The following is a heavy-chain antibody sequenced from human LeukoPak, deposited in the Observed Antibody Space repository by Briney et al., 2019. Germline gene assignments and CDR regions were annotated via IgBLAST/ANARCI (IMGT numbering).Heavy chain of an antibody. Sequence: GGSLRLSCAASGFTFSSYSMNWVRQAPGKRLEWVSSISSSSSYIYYADSVKGRFTISRDNAKNSLYLQMNSLRAEDTAVYYCARVGVRALDYWGQGTLVTVSS. CDR2: ISSSSSYI. CDR1: GFTFSSYS. J-gene: IGHJ4*02. CDR3: ARVGVRALDY. V-gene: IGHV3-21*01. D-gene: IGHD2-8*01.